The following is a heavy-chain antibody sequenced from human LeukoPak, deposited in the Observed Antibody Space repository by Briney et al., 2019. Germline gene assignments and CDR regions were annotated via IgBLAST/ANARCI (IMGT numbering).Heavy chain of an antibody. CDR2: IGTAGDT. CDR1: GFTFSSYD. CDR3: ARGDVWFGELFTGYYYGMDV. Sequence: RPGGSLRLSCAASGFTFSSYDMHWVRQATGKGLEWVSAIGTAGDTYYPGSVKGRFTISRESAKNSLYLQMNSLRAGDTAVYYCARGDVWFGELFTGYYYGMDVWGQGTTVTVSS. J-gene: IGHJ6*02. D-gene: IGHD3-10*01. V-gene: IGHV3-13*01.